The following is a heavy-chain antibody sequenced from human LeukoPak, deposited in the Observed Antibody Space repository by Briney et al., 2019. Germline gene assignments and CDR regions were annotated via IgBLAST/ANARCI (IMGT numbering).Heavy chain of an antibody. J-gene: IGHJ4*02. Sequence: GGSLRLSCAASGFTFSTYSMNWVRQAPGKGLEWVSSISSSSSYIYYADSVKGRFTISRDNSKSTLSLQMNSLRAEDTAIYYCATYRQVLLPFESWGQGTLVTVSS. CDR2: ISSSSSYI. V-gene: IGHV3-21*04. D-gene: IGHD2-8*02. CDR1: GFTFSTYS. CDR3: ATYRQVLLPFES.